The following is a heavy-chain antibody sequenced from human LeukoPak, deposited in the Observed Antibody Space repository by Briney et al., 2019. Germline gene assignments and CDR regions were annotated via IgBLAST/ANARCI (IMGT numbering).Heavy chain of an antibody. V-gene: IGHV3-20*04. CDR1: GFTFDDYG. D-gene: IGHD3-22*01. J-gene: IGHJ4*02. CDR3: ATADSSGYSASCDY. CDR2: INWNGGST. Sequence: PGGSLRLSCAASGFTFDDYGMSWVRQAPGKGLEWVSGINWNGGSTSYADSVKGRFTISRDNAKNSLYLQMNSLRAEDTALYYCATADSSGYSASCDYWGQGTLVTVSS.